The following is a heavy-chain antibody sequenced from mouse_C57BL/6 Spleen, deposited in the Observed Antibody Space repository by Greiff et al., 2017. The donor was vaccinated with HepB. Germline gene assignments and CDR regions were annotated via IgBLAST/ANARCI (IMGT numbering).Heavy chain of an antibody. V-gene: IGHV1-15*01. Sequence: VQLQQSGAELVRPGASVALSCKASGYTFTDYEMHWVKQTPVHGLEWIGAIDPETGGTAYNQKFKGKAILTADKSSSTAYMELRSLTAEDSAVYYCTREGIYYGSSPAWFAYWGQGTLVTVSA. CDR2: IDPETGGT. J-gene: IGHJ3*01. CDR1: GYTFTDYE. D-gene: IGHD1-1*01. CDR3: TREGIYYGSSPAWFAY.